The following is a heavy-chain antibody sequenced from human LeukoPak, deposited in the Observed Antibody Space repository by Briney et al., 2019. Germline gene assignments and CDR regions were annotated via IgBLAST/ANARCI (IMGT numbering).Heavy chain of an antibody. Sequence: GGSLRLSCAASGFTFSSYAMSWVRQVPGKGLEWVSVISGSGDNTYYADSVKGRFTISRDNSKNMLYLQMNSLRAEDTAVYYCAKDLGLHYYDSSGEDWGQGTLVTVSS. J-gene: IGHJ4*02. CDR2: ISGSGDNT. D-gene: IGHD3-22*01. V-gene: IGHV3-23*01. CDR3: AKDLGLHYYDSSGED. CDR1: GFTFSSYA.